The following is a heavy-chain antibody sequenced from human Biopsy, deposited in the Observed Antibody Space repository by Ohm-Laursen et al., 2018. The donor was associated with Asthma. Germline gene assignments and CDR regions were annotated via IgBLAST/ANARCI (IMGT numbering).Heavy chain of an antibody. D-gene: IGHD2-15*01. CDR3: ARKAGSCSSRTCYSLDF. CDR2: INSVFGTT. J-gene: IGHJ4*02. CDR1: AGTFNTYV. V-gene: IGHV1-69*13. Sequence: SVTASCKYLAGTFNTYVIGWVRQAPGQGLEWMAGINSVFGTTTYAQKFQDRATITADDSTSTVYMELSSLRSEDTAVNYCARKAGSCSSRTCYSLDFWGQGTLVTVSS.